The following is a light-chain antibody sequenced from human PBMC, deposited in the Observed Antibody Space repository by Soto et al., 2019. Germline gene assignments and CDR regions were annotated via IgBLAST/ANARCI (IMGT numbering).Light chain of an antibody. CDR3: QHYNSYSEA. CDR1: QSISSW. CDR2: KAS. V-gene: IGKV1-5*03. J-gene: IGKJ1*01. Sequence: DLQMTQSPSILSASVGARVTITCRASQSISSWLAWYQQKPGKAPNLLIYKASHLENGVPSRFSGSGSGTELTITISSLQPDDGETYYGQHYNSYSEAFGQGTKVDIK.